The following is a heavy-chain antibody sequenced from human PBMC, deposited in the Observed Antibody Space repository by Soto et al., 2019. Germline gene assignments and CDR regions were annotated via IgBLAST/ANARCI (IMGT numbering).Heavy chain of an antibody. V-gene: IGHV3-72*01. J-gene: IGHJ5*02. CDR3: VRDAYCNGDFTRGFDX. D-gene: IGHD2-21*02. CDR1: GFSFSDYY. CDR2: ARNKANSYTT. Sequence: HPGGSLRLSCAASGFSFSDYYMDWVRQAPGKGLEWVVRARNKANSYTTDYAASVRCRFTISRYDSKNSLYLQMNSLKTEDTAVYYCVRDAYCNGDFTRGFDXWGQGTLVTVSX.